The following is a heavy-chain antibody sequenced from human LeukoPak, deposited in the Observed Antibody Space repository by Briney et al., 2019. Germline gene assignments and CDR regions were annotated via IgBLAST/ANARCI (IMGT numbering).Heavy chain of an antibody. CDR3: AAGTGGSYYRRYYYYGMDV. V-gene: IGHV1-58*02. CDR2: IVVGSGNT. Sequence: GASVKVSCKASGFTFTSSAMQWVRQARGQRLEWIGGIVVGSGNTNYAQKFQEKVTIARDMSTSTAYMELSSLRSEDTAVYYCAAGTGGSYYRRYYYYGMDVWGQGTTVTVSS. CDR1: GFTFTSSA. J-gene: IGHJ6*02. D-gene: IGHD1-26*01.